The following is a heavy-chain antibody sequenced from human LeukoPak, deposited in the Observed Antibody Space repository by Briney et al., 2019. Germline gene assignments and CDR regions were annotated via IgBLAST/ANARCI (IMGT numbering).Heavy chain of an antibody. CDR3: AKEGTTVVRRGYGMDV. J-gene: IGHJ6*02. V-gene: IGHV5-51*01. CDR2: IYPGDSDT. Sequence: GESLQISCQGSGYRFTSNWIAWVRQLPGKGLEWMGIIYPGDSDTRYSPSFQGQVTISADKSISTTYLQWSSLKASDTAMYYCAKEGTTVVRRGYGMDVWGQGTSVTVSS. D-gene: IGHD4-23*01. CDR1: GYRFTSNW.